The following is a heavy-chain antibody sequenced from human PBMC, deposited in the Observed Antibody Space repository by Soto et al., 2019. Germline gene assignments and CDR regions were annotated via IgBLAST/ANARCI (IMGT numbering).Heavy chain of an antibody. CDR2: MNPNSGNT. CDR3: ARGSGSSANYYYYMDV. Sequence: ASVKVSCKASGYTFTSYDINWVRQAAGQGLEWMGWMNPNSGNTGYAQKFQGRVTMTRNTSISTAYMELSSLRSEDTAVYYCARGSGSSANYYYYMDVWGKGTTVTVSS. J-gene: IGHJ6*03. V-gene: IGHV1-8*01. CDR1: GYTFTSYD. D-gene: IGHD6-6*01.